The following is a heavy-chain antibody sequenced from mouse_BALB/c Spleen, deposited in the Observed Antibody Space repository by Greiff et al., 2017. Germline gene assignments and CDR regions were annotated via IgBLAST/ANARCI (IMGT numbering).Heavy chain of an antibody. CDR2: IWAGGST. D-gene: IGHD3-1*01. CDR3: AKGSGTVVFAY. Sequence: VQLQQSGPGLVAPSQSLSITCTVSGFSLTSYGVHWVRQPPGKGLEWLGVIWAGGSTNYNSALMSRLSISKDNSKSQVFLKLNSLQTDDTATYYCAKGSGTVVFAYWGQGTLDTVSA. J-gene: IGHJ3*01. V-gene: IGHV2-9*02. CDR1: GFSLTSYG.